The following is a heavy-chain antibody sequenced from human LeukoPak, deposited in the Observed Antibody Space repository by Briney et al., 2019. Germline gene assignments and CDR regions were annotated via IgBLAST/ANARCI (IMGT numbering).Heavy chain of an antibody. Sequence: GGSLRLSCAASGFTFSSYAMSWVRQAPGKGLEWVSAISGSGGSTYYADSVKGRFTISRDNSKNTLYLQMNSPRAEDTAVYYCAKEGTMVRGVILYFDYWGQGTLVTVSS. CDR1: GFTFSSYA. CDR3: AKEGTMVRGVILYFDY. V-gene: IGHV3-23*01. D-gene: IGHD3-10*01. CDR2: ISGSGGST. J-gene: IGHJ4*02.